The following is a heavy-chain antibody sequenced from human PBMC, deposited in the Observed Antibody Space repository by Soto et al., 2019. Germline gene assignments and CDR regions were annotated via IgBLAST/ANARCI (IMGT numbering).Heavy chain of an antibody. Sequence: ASVKVSCKASGGTFSSYAISWVRQAPGQGLEWMGGIIPIFGTANYAQKFQGRVTITADESTSTAYMELSSLRSEDTAVYYCARAHCSGGSCYSSYYYYGMDVWGQGTTVTVSS. D-gene: IGHD2-15*01. CDR1: GGTFSSYA. CDR3: ARAHCSGGSCYSSYYYYGMDV. J-gene: IGHJ6*02. V-gene: IGHV1-69*13. CDR2: IIPIFGTA.